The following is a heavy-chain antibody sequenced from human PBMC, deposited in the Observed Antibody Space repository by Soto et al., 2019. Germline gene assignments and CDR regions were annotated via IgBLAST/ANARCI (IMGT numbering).Heavy chain of an antibody. CDR2: IWYDGSNK. V-gene: IGHV3-33*01. J-gene: IGHJ3*02. CDR1: GVTFSSYG. D-gene: IGHD6-13*01. Sequence: GGSLRLSCAASGVTFSSYGMHWVRQAPGKGLEWVAVIWYDGSNKYYADSVKGRFTISRDNSKNTLYLQMNSLRAEDTAVYYCARIGPPSYSSSWYTLDAFDIWGQGTMVTVSS. CDR3: ARIGPPSYSSSWYTLDAFDI.